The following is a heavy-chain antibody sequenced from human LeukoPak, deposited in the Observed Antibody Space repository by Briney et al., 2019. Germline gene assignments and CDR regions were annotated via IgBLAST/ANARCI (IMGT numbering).Heavy chain of an antibody. CDR1: GGSISSSSYY. Sequence: SETLSLTCTVSGGSISSSSYYWGWIRQPPGKGLEWIGSIYYSGSTYYNPSLKSRVTISVDTSKNQFSLKLSSVTAADTAVYYCARVRGSKNYDSSGSNAFDIWAKGQWSPSLQ. CDR3: ARVRGSKNYDSSGSNAFDI. CDR2: IYYSGST. J-gene: IGHJ3*02. D-gene: IGHD3-22*01. V-gene: IGHV4-39*07.